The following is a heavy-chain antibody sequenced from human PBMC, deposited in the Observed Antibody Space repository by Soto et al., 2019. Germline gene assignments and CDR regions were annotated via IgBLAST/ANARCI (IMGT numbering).Heavy chain of an antibody. Sequence: ASVKVSCKASGYIFITYGISWVRQAPGQGLEWMGRISAYNGNTKYAQSLQGRVTMTTDTSTNTAYMELRSLRSDDTAVYYCARDLDGSGSYYTDYWGPGTLVTVSS. V-gene: IGHV1-18*01. J-gene: IGHJ4*02. CDR1: GYIFITYG. D-gene: IGHD3-10*01. CDR3: ARDLDGSGSYYTDY. CDR2: ISAYNGNT.